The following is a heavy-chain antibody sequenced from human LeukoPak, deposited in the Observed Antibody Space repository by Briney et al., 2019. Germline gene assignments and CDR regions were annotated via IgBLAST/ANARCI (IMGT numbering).Heavy chain of an antibody. V-gene: IGHV1-2*02. Sequence: ASVEVSCKASGYAFTDYYMYWVRQAPGQGLEWMGLINPNSGATNYAQKFQGRVTVSRDTSISTAYMELSSLISDDTAVYYCARGHAVTASFDFWGQGALVTVSS. CDR2: INPNSGAT. CDR1: GYAFTDYY. J-gene: IGHJ4*02. CDR3: ARGHAVTASFDF. D-gene: IGHD2-21*02.